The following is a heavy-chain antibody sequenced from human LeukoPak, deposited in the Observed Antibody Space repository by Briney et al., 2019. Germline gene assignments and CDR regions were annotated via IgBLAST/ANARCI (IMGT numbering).Heavy chain of an antibody. CDR1: GFTFSSYW. Sequence: PGGSLRLSCAASGFTFSSYWMSWVRQAPGKGLEWVANIKQDGSEKYYVDSVKDRFTISRDNAKNSLYLQMNSLRAEDTAVYYCARIPGIAVAGFDYWGQGTLVTVSS. D-gene: IGHD6-19*01. CDR3: ARIPGIAVAGFDY. CDR2: IKQDGSEK. V-gene: IGHV3-7*01. J-gene: IGHJ4*02.